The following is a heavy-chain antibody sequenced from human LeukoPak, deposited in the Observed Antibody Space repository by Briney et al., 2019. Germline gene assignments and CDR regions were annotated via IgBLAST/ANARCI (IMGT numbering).Heavy chain of an antibody. CDR1: GGSISSYY. CDR3: ARGRYDFLCGYYTAYYGMDV. CDR2: IYYSGST. J-gene: IGHJ6*02. V-gene: IGHV4-59*01. Sequence: SEPLSLTCTVSGGSISSYYWSWIRQPPGKGLEWIGYIYYSGSTNYNPSLKSRVTISVDTSKNQFSLKLSSVTAADTAAYYCARGRYDFLCGYYTAYYGMDVWGQGTTVTVSS. D-gene: IGHD3-3*01.